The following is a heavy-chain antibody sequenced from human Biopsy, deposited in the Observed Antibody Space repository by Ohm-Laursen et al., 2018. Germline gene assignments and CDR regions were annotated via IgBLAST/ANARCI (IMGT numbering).Heavy chain of an antibody. CDR1: GDSISSYY. D-gene: IGHD5-24*01. CDR2: VYYTGST. V-gene: IGHV4-59*01. CDR3: ASAGYNPDWNFDL. Sequence: SQTLSLTCTVSGDSISSYYWNWIRQPPGKGLEWIGYVYYTGSTDYNPSLQSRVTISVDTSKNHFSLRLRSVTPADTAIYYCASAGYNPDWNFDLWGRGTRVTVSS. J-gene: IGHJ2*01.